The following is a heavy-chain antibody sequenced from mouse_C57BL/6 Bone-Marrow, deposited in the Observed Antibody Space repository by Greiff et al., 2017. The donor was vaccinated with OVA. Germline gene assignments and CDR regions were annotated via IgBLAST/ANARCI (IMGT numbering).Heavy chain of an antibody. CDR3: AIKGQLRVSLAWFAY. J-gene: IGHJ3*01. V-gene: IGHV1-9*01. CDR2: ILPGSGST. D-gene: IGHD1-3*01. CDR1: GYTFTGYW. Sequence: QVQLQQSGAELMKPGASVKLSCKATGYTFTGYWIEWVKQRPGHGLEWIGEILPGSGSTNYNEKFKGKATFTADTSSNTAYMQLSSLTTEDSAIYYCAIKGQLRVSLAWFAYWGQGTLVTVSA.